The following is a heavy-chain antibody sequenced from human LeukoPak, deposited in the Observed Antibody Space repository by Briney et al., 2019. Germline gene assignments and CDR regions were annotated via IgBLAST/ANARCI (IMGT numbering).Heavy chain of an antibody. D-gene: IGHD2-21*01. CDR3: ARGLHKSNWFDP. Sequence: ASVKVSCKPSGYTFNNCAITWVRQAPGQGLEWMGWIGADNGNTNYAQNFQGRVTMTTDTSTSTAYMELRSLRSDDTAVYYCARGLHKSNWFDPWGQGTLVTVSS. J-gene: IGHJ5*02. CDR2: IGADNGNT. CDR1: GYTFNNCA. V-gene: IGHV1-18*01.